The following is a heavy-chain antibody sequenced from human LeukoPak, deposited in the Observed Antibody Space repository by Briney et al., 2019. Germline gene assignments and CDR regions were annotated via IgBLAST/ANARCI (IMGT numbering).Heavy chain of an antibody. Sequence: SETLSLTCTVSGGSISSFFWTWLRQPPGKGLDWIGYIYYNVSTNYSPSLKSRVTMSIDSSKNQFSLKINSVTAADAAVYYCARISPTGGLAYWGPGTLVTVSS. CDR1: GGSISSFF. CDR2: IYYNVST. J-gene: IGHJ4*02. V-gene: IGHV4-59*01. CDR3: ARISPTGGLAY. D-gene: IGHD1-1*01.